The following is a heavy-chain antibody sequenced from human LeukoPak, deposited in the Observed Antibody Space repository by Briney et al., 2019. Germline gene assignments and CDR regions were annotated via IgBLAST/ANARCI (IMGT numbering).Heavy chain of an antibody. V-gene: IGHV3-23*01. CDR3: AKVYSSSWYFNWFDP. CDR2: ISGSGGST. Sequence: GGSLRLSGAASGFTFSSYAMSWVRQAPGKGLEWVSAISGSGGSTYYADSVKGRFTISRDNSKNTLYLQMNSLRAEDTAVYYCAKVYSSSWYFNWFDPWGQGTLVTVSS. J-gene: IGHJ5*02. CDR1: GFTFSSYA. D-gene: IGHD6-13*01.